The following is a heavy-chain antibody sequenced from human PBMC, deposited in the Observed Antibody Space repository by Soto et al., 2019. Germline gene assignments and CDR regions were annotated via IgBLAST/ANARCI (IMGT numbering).Heavy chain of an antibody. CDR3: ARDDELETLAV. D-gene: IGHD1-1*01. Sequence: QVQLVQSGAEVKKPGSSVKVSCKASGGTFSSYTISWVRQAPGQGLEWMGRIIPILGIANYAQKFQGRVTITADKSPRPAYIELSSLRSEDTAVYYCARDDELETLAVWGHGTPVTVSS. J-gene: IGHJ6*02. CDR2: IIPILGIA. V-gene: IGHV1-69*08. CDR1: GGTFSSYT.